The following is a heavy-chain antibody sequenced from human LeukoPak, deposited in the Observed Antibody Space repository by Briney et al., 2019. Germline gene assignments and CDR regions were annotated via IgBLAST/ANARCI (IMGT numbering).Heavy chain of an antibody. CDR1: GLXFDDSA. CDR3: AKESGKFDY. Sequence: GGSLRLSCVASGLXFDDSAMHWVRQAPGKGLEWVSLISADGGSTFSADSVKGRCSISRDNSKNSLYLQMNSLRSGDTAMYYCAKESGKFDYWGQGTLVAVSS. CDR2: ISADGGST. V-gene: IGHV3-43*02. J-gene: IGHJ4*02.